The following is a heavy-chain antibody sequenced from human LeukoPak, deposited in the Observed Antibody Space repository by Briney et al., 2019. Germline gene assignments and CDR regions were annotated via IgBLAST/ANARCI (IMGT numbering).Heavy chain of an antibody. Sequence: KPSETLSLTCTVSGGSISSSSYYWGWIRQPPGKGLEWIGNIYYSGSTYYNPSLKSRVTISVDTSKNQFSLKLSSVTAADTAVYYCARRPGSSGYYWGQGTLVTVSS. J-gene: IGHJ4*02. CDR2: IYYSGST. CDR1: GGSISSSSYY. D-gene: IGHD3-22*01. CDR3: ARRPGSSGYY. V-gene: IGHV4-39*01.